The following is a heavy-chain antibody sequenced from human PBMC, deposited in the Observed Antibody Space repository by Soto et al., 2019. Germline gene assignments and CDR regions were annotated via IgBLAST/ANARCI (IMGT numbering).Heavy chain of an antibody. CDR3: ARVHIIGGVITHEKGFDY. Sequence: QVQLVQSGAEVKKPGASVKVSCKASGYTFTTYGISWVRQAPGQGVEWMGWISGYNGNPKYAQKLQGRVTMTTDSTTSPALMELRSLRSDDTAVYYCARVHIIGGVITHEKGFDYWGQGTLISVSS. J-gene: IGHJ4*02. CDR1: GYTFTTYG. V-gene: IGHV1-18*01. CDR2: ISGYNGNP. D-gene: IGHD3-16*01.